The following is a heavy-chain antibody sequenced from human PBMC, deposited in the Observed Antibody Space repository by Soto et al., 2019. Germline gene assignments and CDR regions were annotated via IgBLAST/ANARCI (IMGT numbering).Heavy chain of an antibody. CDR1: GGSFSGYY. CDR3: ASWRGRYCSGGSCGYNWFDP. V-gene: IGHV4-34*01. Sequence: SETLSLTCAVYGGSFSGYYWSWIRQPPGKGLEWIGEINHSGSTNYNPSLKSRVTISVDTSKNQFSLKLSSVTAADTAVYYCASWRGRYCSGGSCGYNWFDPWGQGTLVTVSS. J-gene: IGHJ5*02. CDR2: INHSGST. D-gene: IGHD2-15*01.